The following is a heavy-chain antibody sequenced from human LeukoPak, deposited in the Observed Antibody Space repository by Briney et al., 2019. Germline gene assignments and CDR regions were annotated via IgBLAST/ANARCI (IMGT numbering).Heavy chain of an antibody. J-gene: IGHJ6*02. CDR3: AKDLVLRYFDWLLYVGYYYYGMDV. Sequence: GGSLRLSCAASGFIFSSYGMHWVRQAPGKGLEWVAFIRYDGSNKYYADSVKGRFTISRDNSKNTLYLQMNSLRAEDTAVYYCAKDLVLRYFDWLLYVGYYYYGMDVWGQGTTVTVSS. D-gene: IGHD3-9*01. CDR1: GFIFSSYG. CDR2: IRYDGSNK. V-gene: IGHV3-30*02.